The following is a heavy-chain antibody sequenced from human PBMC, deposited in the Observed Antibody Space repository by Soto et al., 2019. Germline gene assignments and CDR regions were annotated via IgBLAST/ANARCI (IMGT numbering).Heavy chain of an antibody. CDR2: ISYSGST. CDR1: GGSISSDGDY. CDR3: ARETYHYDSSFFLFDY. Sequence: PSETLSLTCTVSGGSISSDGDYWSWIRQPPGKGLEWMGCISYSGSTYFNPSLRSRLTISVDTSKNQFSLKLGSVTAADTAVYYCARETYHYDSSFFLFDYWGQGALVTVSS. D-gene: IGHD3-22*01. V-gene: IGHV4-30-4*01. J-gene: IGHJ4*02.